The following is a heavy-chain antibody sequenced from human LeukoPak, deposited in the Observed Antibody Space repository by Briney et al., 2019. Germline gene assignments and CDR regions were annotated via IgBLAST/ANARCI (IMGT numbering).Heavy chain of an antibody. CDR2: IYYSGST. J-gene: IGHJ4*02. V-gene: IGHV4-59*13. CDR3: ARALGWYGEGDY. D-gene: IGHD6-19*01. CDR1: IGSISSYY. Sequence: SETLSLTCTVSIGSISSYYWSWMRHPPGKGLEWIGYIYYSGSTNYNPSLQSRVTISVDTSKNQFSLKLSSVTAADTAVYYCARALGWYGEGDYWGQGTLVTVSS.